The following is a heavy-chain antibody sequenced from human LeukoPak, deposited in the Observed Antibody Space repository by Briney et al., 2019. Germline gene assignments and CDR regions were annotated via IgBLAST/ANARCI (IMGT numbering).Heavy chain of an antibody. Sequence: ASVKVPCKASGYTFTGYYMHWVRQAPGQGLEWMGWINPNSGGTNYAQKFQGRVTMTRDTSISTAYMELNRLRSDDTAVYYCARADSASSHLDYWGQGTLVTVSS. CDR3: ARADSASSHLDY. J-gene: IGHJ4*02. CDR2: INPNSGGT. CDR1: GYTFTGYY. V-gene: IGHV1-2*02. D-gene: IGHD3-22*01.